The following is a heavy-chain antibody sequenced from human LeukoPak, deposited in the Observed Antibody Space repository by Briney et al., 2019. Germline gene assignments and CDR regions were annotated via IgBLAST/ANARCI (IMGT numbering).Heavy chain of an antibody. D-gene: IGHD7-27*01. CDR2: IYYSGSTSYYSGST. CDR1: GGSISSSNSY. CDR3: ARHGNWGWAY. Sequence: PSETLSLTCTVSGGSISSSNSYWGWIRQPPGKGLEWIGSIYYSGSTSYYSGSTYYNPSLKSRVTISVDTSKNQFSLKLSSVTAADTAVYYCARHGNWGWAYWGQGTLVTVSS. J-gene: IGHJ4*02. V-gene: IGHV4-39*01.